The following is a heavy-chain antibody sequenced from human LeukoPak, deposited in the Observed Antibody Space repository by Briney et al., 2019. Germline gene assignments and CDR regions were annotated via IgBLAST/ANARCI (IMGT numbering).Heavy chain of an antibody. CDR3: ARAPRYGVRGVYFDY. D-gene: IGHD3-10*01. Sequence: SETLSLTCAVYGGSFSDYYWSWIRQPAGKGLEWIGRIYTSGSTNYNPSLKSRVTISVDTSKNQFSLKLSSVTAADTAVYYCARAPRYGVRGVYFDYWGQGTLVTVSS. J-gene: IGHJ4*02. CDR2: IYTSGST. V-gene: IGHV4-59*10. CDR1: GGSFSDYY.